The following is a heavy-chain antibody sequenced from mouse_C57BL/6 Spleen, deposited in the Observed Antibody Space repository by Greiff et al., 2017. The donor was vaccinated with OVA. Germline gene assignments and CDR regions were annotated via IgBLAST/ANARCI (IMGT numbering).Heavy chain of an antibody. D-gene: IGHD2-1*01. CDR1: GYAFSSYW. V-gene: IGHV1-80*01. CDR2: IYPGDGDT. J-gene: IGHJ2*01. Sequence: VQLQESGAELVKPGASVKISCKASGYAFSSYWMNWVKQRPGQGLEWIGQIYPGDGDTNYNGKFKGKATLTADKSSSTAYMQLSSLTSEDSAVYFCAYGNYLYYFDYWGQGTTLTVSS. CDR3: AYGNYLYYFDY.